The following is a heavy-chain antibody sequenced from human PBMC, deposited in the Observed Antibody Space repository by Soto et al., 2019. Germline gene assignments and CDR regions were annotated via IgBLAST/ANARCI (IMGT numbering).Heavy chain of an antibody. Sequence: GGSLRLSCAASGFTFSDYYMSWIRQAPGKGLEWVSSISGSGSYRTYADSVKGRFSISRDDAKKSLHLQMSSLRAEDTAIYFCARMADGYNYHFDYWGQGTLVTVYS. CDR3: ARMADGYNYHFDY. J-gene: IGHJ4*02. D-gene: IGHD5-12*01. V-gene: IGHV3-11*06. CDR2: ISGSGSYR. CDR1: GFTFSDYY.